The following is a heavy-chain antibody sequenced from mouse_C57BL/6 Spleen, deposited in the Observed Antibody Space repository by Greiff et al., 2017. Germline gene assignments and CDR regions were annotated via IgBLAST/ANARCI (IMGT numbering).Heavy chain of an antibody. CDR3: ARKSPNFDV. V-gene: IGHV2-9-1*01. CDR1: GFSLTSYA. J-gene: IGHJ1*03. CDR2: LWTGGGT. Sequence: VKLVESGPGLVAPSQSLSITCTVSGFSLTSYAISWVRQPPGKGLEWLGVLWTGGGTNYNSALKSRLSISKDNSKSQVFLKMNSLQTDDTARYYCARKSPNFDVWGTGTTVTVSS.